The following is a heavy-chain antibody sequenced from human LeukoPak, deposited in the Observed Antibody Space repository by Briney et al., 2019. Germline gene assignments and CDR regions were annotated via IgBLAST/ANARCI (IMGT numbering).Heavy chain of an antibody. J-gene: IGHJ6*02. CDR3: ARAPLLWFGEYLDYYGMDV. V-gene: IGHV4-30-4*01. Sequence: SQTLSLTCTVSGGSISSGDYSWSWIRQPPGKGLEWIGYIYCSGSTYYNPSLKSRVTISVDTSKNQFSLKLSSVTAADTAVYYCARAPLLWFGEYLDYYGMDVWGQGTTVTVSS. CDR2: IYCSGST. CDR1: GGSISSGDYS. D-gene: IGHD3-10*01.